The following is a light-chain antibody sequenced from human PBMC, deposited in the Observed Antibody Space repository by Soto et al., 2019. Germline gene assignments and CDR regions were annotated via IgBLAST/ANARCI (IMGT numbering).Light chain of an antibody. CDR3: SSYTSSSTLYV. CDR2: EVT. Sequence: QSVLTQPASVSGSPGQSSTMSCTGASSDVGGYNYVCWYKQHPGKAPQLMIYEVTNRPSGVSDRFSGSKSGNTASLTISGLQAEDEADYYCSSYTSSSTLYVFGTGTKVTVL. CDR1: SSDVGGYNY. V-gene: IGLV2-14*01. J-gene: IGLJ1*01.